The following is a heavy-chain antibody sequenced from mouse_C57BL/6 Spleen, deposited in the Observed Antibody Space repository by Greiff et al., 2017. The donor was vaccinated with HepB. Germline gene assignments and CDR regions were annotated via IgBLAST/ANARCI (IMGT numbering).Heavy chain of an antibody. CDR2: ISSGSSTI. CDR3: ARRANWGLDY. Sequence: DVKLVESGGGLVKPGGSLKLSCAASGFTFSDYGMHWVRQAPEKGLEWVAYISSGSSTIYYADTVKGRFTISRDNAKNTLFLQMTSLRSEDTAMYYCARRANWGLDYWGQGTTLTVSS. CDR1: GFTFSDYG. V-gene: IGHV5-17*01. D-gene: IGHD4-1*01. J-gene: IGHJ2*01.